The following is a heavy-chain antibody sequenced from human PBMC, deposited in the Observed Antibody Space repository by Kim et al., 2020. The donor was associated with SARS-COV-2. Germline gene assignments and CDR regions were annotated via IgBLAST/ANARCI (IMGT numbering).Heavy chain of an antibody. D-gene: IGHD2-2*01. CDR2: ISSSSYT. Sequence: GGSLRLSCAASGFTFSDYYMSWIRQAPGKGLEWVSYISSSSYTNYADSVKGRFTISRDNAKNSLYLQMNSLRAEDTAVYYCARRGGYCSSTSCYYYWYFDLWGRGTLVTVSS. CDR1: GFTFSDYY. J-gene: IGHJ2*01. V-gene: IGHV3-11*03. CDR3: ARRGGYCSSTSCYYYWYFDL.